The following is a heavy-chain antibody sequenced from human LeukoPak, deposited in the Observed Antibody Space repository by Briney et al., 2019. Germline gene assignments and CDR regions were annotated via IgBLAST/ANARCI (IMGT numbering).Heavy chain of an antibody. J-gene: IGHJ3*02. CDR2: IKSKTDGGTT. CDR1: GFTFSNAW. CDR3: TTIAVAGDDAFDI. Sequence: GGSLRLSCAASGFTFSNAWMSWVRQAPGKGLEWVGRIKSKTDGGTTDYAAPVKGRFTISRDDSKNTLYLQMNSLKTEDTAVYYCTTIAVAGDDAFDIGGQGTMVTVSS. V-gene: IGHV3-15*01. D-gene: IGHD6-19*01.